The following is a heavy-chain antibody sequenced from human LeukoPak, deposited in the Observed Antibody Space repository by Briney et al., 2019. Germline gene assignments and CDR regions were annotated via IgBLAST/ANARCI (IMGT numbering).Heavy chain of an antibody. D-gene: IGHD6-19*01. J-gene: IGHJ4*02. CDR2: IYHSGST. Sequence: PSETLSLTCTVSGGSISSYYWSWIRQPPGKGLEWIGYIYHSGSTNYNPSLKSRVTISVDTSKNQFSLKLSSVTAADTAVYYCVRALPYSSGHFDYWGQGTLVTVSS. V-gene: IGHV4-59*01. CDR3: VRALPYSSGHFDY. CDR1: GGSISSYY.